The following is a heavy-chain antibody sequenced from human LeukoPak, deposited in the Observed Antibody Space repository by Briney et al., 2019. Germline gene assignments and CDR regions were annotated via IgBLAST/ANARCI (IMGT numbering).Heavy chain of an antibody. CDR2: VTGGGGSS. CDR3: AKDRGYCSGGSCFTWIDS. Sequence: GGSLRLSCAASGFTFSSYAMNWVRQAPGKGLEWVSGVTGGGGSSYYADSVKGRFTISRDNSKNTLYLQMNSLRAEDTAVYYCAKDRGYCSGGSCFTWIDSWGQGTLVTVSS. CDR1: GFTFSSYA. V-gene: IGHV3-23*01. J-gene: IGHJ4*02. D-gene: IGHD2-15*01.